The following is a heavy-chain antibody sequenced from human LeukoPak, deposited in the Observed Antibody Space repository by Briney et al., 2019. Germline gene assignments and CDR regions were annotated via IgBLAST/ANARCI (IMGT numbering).Heavy chain of an antibody. J-gene: IGHJ4*02. CDR2: ISGSGGST. V-gene: IGHV3-23*01. CDR1: GFTFSSYA. CDR3: ARAMVRGVIYLVY. Sequence: GGSLRLSCAASGFTFSSYAMSWVRQAPGKGLEWVSAISGSGGSTYYADSVKGRFTIPRDNSKNTLYLQMNSLRAEDTAVYYCARAMVRGVIYLVYWGQGTLVTVSS. D-gene: IGHD3-10*01.